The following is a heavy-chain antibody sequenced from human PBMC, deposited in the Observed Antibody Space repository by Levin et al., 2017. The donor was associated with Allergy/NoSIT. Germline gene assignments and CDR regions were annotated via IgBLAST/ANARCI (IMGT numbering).Heavy chain of an antibody. Sequence: GGSLRLSCAASGFTFSSYDMHWVRQATGKGLEWVSAIGTAGDTYYPGSVKGRFTISRENAKNSLYLQMNSLRAGDTAVYYCARGYGSGSYRFYVAFDSWGQGTMVTVSS. CDR1: GFTFSSYD. J-gene: IGHJ3*02. CDR2: IGTAGDT. D-gene: IGHD3-10*01. CDR3: ARGYGSGSYRFYVAFDS. V-gene: IGHV3-13*04.